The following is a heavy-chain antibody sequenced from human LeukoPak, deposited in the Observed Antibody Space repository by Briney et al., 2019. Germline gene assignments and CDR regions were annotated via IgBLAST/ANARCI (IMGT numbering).Heavy chain of an antibody. CDR2: IIPILGII. CDR3: TRAVAGQSFDY. Sequence: SVKVSCKASGCTFSSYAISWVRQAPGQGLEWMGRIIPILGIINYAQKFQGRVTITADKSTSTAYMELSSLRSEDTAVYYCTRAVAGQSFDYWGQGTLVTVSS. V-gene: IGHV1-69*04. CDR1: GCTFSSYA. J-gene: IGHJ4*02.